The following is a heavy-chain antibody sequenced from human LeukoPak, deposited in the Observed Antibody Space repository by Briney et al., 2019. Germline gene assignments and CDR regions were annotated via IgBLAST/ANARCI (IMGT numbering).Heavy chain of an antibody. V-gene: IGHV3-7*01. CDR1: GFTFSSYW. J-gene: IGHJ6*03. D-gene: IGHD4-17*01. CDR3: ARESHYGDYGRYYYYYMDV. Sequence: RPGGSLRLSCAASGFTFSSYWMSWVRQAPGKGLEWVATIKQDGSEKYYVDSVKGRFTISRDNAKNSLYLQMNSLRAEDTAVYYCARESHYGDYGRYYYYYMDVWGKGTTVTVSS. CDR2: IKQDGSEK.